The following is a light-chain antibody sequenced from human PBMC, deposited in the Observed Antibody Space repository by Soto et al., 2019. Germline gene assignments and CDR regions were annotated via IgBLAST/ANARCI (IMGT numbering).Light chain of an antibody. CDR1: SSYVGSYDL. V-gene: IGLV2-23*02. CDR3: CAYADSNIFV. CDR2: GVN. Sequence: QSALTQPASVSGSPGQSITISCTGTSSYVGSYDLVSGYQQRPGKAPKLLIYGVNKRPSGVSTRFSGSKSGNTASLTISDLQAVDEADFYCCAYADSNIFVFGTGTKVTVL. J-gene: IGLJ1*01.